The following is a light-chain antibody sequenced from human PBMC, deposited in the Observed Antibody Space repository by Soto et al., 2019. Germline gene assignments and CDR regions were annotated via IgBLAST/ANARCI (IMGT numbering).Light chain of an antibody. V-gene: IGKV1-5*01. CDR3: QQYHSYWT. J-gene: IGKJ1*01. Sequence: DIQMTQSPTTLSASVGDRVTITCRASESISNWLAWYQQKPGKAPRLLIYDASSLESGVPSRFSGSGSGTEFTLTISSLQPDDFSTYYCQQYHSYWTFGQGTKVDIK. CDR1: ESISNW. CDR2: DAS.